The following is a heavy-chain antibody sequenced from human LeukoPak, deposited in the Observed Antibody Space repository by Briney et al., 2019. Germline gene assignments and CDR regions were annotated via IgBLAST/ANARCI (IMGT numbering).Heavy chain of an antibody. CDR1: GLTFSSHW. CDR2: MSYEGSNK. V-gene: IGHV3-30*03. J-gene: IGHJ4*02. CDR3: ARGAAVPSYDFWSGPKYYFDY. D-gene: IGHD3-3*01. Sequence: GGSLRLSCAASGLTFSSHWMHWVRQAPGKGLEWVAVMSYEGSNKYYAEPVKGRFTISRDNSKNTLYLQMNSLRAEDTAVYYCARGAAVPSYDFWSGPKYYFDYWGQGTLVTVSS.